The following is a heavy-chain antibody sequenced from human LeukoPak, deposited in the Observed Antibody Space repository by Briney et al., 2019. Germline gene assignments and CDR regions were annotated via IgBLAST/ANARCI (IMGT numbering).Heavy chain of an antibody. CDR1: GGTFSSYA. Sequence: ASVKVSCKASGGTFSSYAISWVRQAPGQGLEWMGGIIPIFGTANYAQKFQGRVTITADESTSTAYMELSSLRSEDTAVYYCAGDLANYDSSGYWDANYYYGMDVWGQGTTVTVSS. J-gene: IGHJ6*02. V-gene: IGHV1-69*01. CDR2: IIPIFGTA. CDR3: AGDLANYDSSGYWDANYYYGMDV. D-gene: IGHD3-22*01.